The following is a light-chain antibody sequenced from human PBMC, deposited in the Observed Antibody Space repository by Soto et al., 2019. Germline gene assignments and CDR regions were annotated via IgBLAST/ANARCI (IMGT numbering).Light chain of an antibody. CDR3: QQYYSTPYT. CDR1: QSVLYSPNNKNY. J-gene: IGKJ2*01. V-gene: IGKV4-1*01. CDR2: WAS. Sequence: DIVMTQSPDSLAVSLGERATINCKSSQSVLYSPNNKNYLAWYQQKPGQPPKLIIYWASTRESGVPDRFGGSGSGTDFTLTISSLQAEDVAVYYCQQYYSTPYTFGQGTKLEIK.